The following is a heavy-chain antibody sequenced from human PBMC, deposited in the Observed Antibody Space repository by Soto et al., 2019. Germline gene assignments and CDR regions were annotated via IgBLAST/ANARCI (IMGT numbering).Heavy chain of an antibody. Sequence: GASVKVSCKASGYTFTGYYMHWVRQAPGQGLEWMGWINPNSGGTNYAQKFQGWVTMTRDTSISTAYMELSRLRSDDTAVYYCARGPRYGSGKLRSLFDYWGQGTLVTVSS. D-gene: IGHD3-10*01. CDR1: GYTFTGYY. V-gene: IGHV1-2*04. J-gene: IGHJ4*02. CDR2: INPNSGGT. CDR3: ARGPRYGSGKLRSLFDY.